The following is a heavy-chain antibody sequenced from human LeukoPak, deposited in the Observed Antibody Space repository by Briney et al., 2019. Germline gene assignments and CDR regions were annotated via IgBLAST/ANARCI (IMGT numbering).Heavy chain of an antibody. J-gene: IGHJ4*02. CDR2: ISSGGGNI. CDR1: GFTFGTYS. CDR3: ARDDSGGLTDF. Sequence: GGSLRLSCAGSGFTFGTYSMNWVRQAPGKGLEWVSSISSGGGNIHYADSLKGRLTISRDNAKNSLYLQMNSLRAEDTAVYYCARDDSGGLTDFWGRGTLVTVSS. D-gene: IGHD6-19*01. V-gene: IGHV3-21*01.